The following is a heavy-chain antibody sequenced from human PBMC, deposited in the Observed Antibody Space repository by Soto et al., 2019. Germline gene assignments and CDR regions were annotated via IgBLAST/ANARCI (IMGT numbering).Heavy chain of an antibody. CDR1: GDTFPDYY. V-gene: IGHV1-46*01. CDR2: VNPSGGHT. J-gene: IGHJ4*02. D-gene: IGHD2-21*02. CDR3: ARGGHVVVVTSALDY. Sequence: QVQLVQSGAEVKKPGASVKVSCKASGDTFPDYYIHWVRQAPGQGLEWMGTVNPSGGHTTYAQHCLGRMTMTRDASTSTLYMELVSLTSEHTAIYCCARGGHVVVVTSALDYWGQGTLVTVSS.